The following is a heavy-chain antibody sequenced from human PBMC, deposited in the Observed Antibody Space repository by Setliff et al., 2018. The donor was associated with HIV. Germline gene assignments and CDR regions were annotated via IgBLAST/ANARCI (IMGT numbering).Heavy chain of an antibody. D-gene: IGHD2-15*01. CDR1: GSSISSSSYY. J-gene: IGHJ4*02. Sequence: SETLSLTCTVSGSSISSSSYYWGWIRQPPGKGLEWIGSIYYSGSTYYNPSLKSRVTISVDTSKNQFSLKLSSVTAADTAVYYCARHVDIVVVVAAPSFDYWGQGTLVTVSS. V-gene: IGHV4-39*01. CDR2: IYYSGST. CDR3: ARHVDIVVVVAAPSFDY.